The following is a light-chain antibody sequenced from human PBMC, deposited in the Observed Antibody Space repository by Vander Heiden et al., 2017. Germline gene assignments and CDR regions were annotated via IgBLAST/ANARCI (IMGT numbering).Light chain of an antibody. CDR2: DAS. CDR1: QSVSSF. V-gene: IGKV3-11*01. Sequence: ETVLTQSPATLSLSPGERATLSCRASQSVSSFLAWYQQKPGQAPRLLIYDASNRATGIPARFSGSGSGTDFTLTISSLEPEDFAVYYCQQRSNSYTFGQGTKLEIK. CDR3: QQRSNSYT. J-gene: IGKJ2*01.